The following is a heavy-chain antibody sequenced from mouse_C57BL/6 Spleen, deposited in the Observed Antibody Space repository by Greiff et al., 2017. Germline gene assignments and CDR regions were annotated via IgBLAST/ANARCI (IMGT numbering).Heavy chain of an antibody. CDR3: AREGGYYCSRFAY. V-gene: IGHV1-53*01. J-gene: IGHJ3*01. Sequence: QVQLQQPGTELVKPGASVKMSCKASGYTFTSYWMHWVKQRPGQGLEWIGNINPSNGGTNYNEKVKSKATLTVDKSSSTAYMQLSSLTSEDSAVYYCAREGGYYCSRFAYWAQGTLVTVSA. D-gene: IGHD1-1*01. CDR2: INPSNGGT. CDR1: GYTFTSYW.